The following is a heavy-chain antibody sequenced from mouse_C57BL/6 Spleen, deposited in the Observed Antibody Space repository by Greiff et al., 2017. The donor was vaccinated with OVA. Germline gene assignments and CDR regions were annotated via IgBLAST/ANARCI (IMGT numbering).Heavy chain of an antibody. CDR2: INPNNGGT. Sequence: EVQLQQSGPELVKPGASVKISCKASGYTFTDYYMNWVKQSHGKSLEWIGDINPNNGGTSYNQKFKGKATLTVDKSSSTAYMELRSLTSEDSAVYYCARSLSLLRYDYDGMAMDYWGQGTSVTVSS. CDR3: ARSLSLLRYDYDGMAMDY. CDR1: GYTFTDYY. V-gene: IGHV1-26*01. J-gene: IGHJ4*01. D-gene: IGHD2-4*01.